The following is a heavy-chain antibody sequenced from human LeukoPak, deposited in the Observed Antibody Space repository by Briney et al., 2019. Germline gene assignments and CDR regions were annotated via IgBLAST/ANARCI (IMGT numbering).Heavy chain of an antibody. CDR2: VWYDGNNK. D-gene: IGHD6-13*01. Sequence: PGGSLRLSCAASGFNFRSYGMHWVRQAPGKGLEWVAIVWYDGNNKYYADSVKGRFTVSRDNSKDTVSLQLNSLRAEDTAVYYCARGSEAAAGAFDYWGQGALVTVSS. V-gene: IGHV3-33*01. CDR1: GFNFRSYG. J-gene: IGHJ4*02. CDR3: ARGSEAAAGAFDY.